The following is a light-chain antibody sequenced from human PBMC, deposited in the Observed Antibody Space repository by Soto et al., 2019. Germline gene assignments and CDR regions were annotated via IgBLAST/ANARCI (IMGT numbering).Light chain of an antibody. V-gene: IGKV3-15*01. J-gene: IGKJ5*01. Sequence: EIVLTQSPATLSVSPGERVTLSCRASQSISSGLAWYQQKPGQSPRLLIHGVSTRATGIPARFSGSGSGTEFTLTVNSLQSEDFAVYYCQQYNDWPPFTFGQGTRLDIK. CDR1: QSISSG. CDR3: QQYNDWPPFT. CDR2: GVS.